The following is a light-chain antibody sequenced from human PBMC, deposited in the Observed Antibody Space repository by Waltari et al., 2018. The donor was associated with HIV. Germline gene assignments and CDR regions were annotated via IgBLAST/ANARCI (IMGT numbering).Light chain of an antibody. J-gene: IGLJ1*01. CDR2: DVN. CDR3: SSYTTSSTYV. Sequence: QSALTQPASVSGSPGQSITISCTGTSSDVGAYDYVSWYQQHPGKAPKLMLYDVNNRPSGVSQRFSGSKSATTASLTISGLQAEDEADYYCSSYTTSSTYVFGTGTKVTVL. V-gene: IGLV2-14*03. CDR1: SSDVGAYDY.